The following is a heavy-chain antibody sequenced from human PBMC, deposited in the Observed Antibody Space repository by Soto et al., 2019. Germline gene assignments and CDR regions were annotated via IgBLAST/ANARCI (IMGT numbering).Heavy chain of an antibody. CDR1: GGSVSSGSYY. CDR2: IYYSGST. CDR3: AREVVVVVAAKTPDARMRSYYYYGMDV. D-gene: IGHD2-15*01. J-gene: IGHJ6*02. V-gene: IGHV4-61*01. Sequence: SENLSLTCTVSGGSVSSGSYYWSWIRQPPGKGMEWIGYIYYSGSTNYNPSLKSRVTISVDTSKNQFSMKLSSVTAADTVVYYCAREVVVVVAAKTPDARMRSYYYYGMDVWGQGTTVS.